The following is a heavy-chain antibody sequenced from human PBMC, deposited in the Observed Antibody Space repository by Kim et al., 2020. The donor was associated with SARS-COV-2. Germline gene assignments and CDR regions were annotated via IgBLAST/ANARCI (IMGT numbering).Heavy chain of an antibody. J-gene: IGHJ5*02. Sequence: ASVKVSCKASGYTFTSYYMHWVRQAPGQGLEWMGIINPSGGSTSYAQKFQGRVTMTRDTSTSTVYMELSSLRSEDTAVYYCARGPNDYGDHNWFDPWGQGTLVTVSS. D-gene: IGHD4-17*01. CDR3: ARGPNDYGDHNWFDP. CDR1: GYTFTSYY. V-gene: IGHV1-46*01. CDR2: INPSGGST.